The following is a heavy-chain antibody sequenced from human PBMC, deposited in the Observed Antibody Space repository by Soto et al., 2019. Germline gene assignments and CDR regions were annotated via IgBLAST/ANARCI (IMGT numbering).Heavy chain of an antibody. Sequence: ASVKVSCKASGYIFTNYGISWVRLAPGQGLEWMGWVSGYNANTNYAQKLQGRVTMTTDTSTSTAYMELRSLRSDDTAVYYCARDHYGGNGYLYGMDGWGQGTTVTVSS. CDR1: GYIFTNYG. D-gene: IGHD4-17*01. CDR3: ARDHYGGNGYLYGMDG. V-gene: IGHV1-18*01. J-gene: IGHJ6*02. CDR2: VSGYNANT.